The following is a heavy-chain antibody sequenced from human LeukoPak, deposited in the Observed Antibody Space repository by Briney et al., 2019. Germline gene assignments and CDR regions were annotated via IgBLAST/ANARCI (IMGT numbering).Heavy chain of an antibody. CDR3: ARRMAVAGTTLGFDY. V-gene: IGHV1-46*01. CDR1: GYTFTSYY. J-gene: IGHJ4*02. CDR2: INPSGGST. D-gene: IGHD6-19*01. Sequence: GASVKDSCKASGYTFTSYYMHWVRQAPGQGLEWMGIINPSGGSTSYAQKFQGRVTMTRDTSTSTVYMELSSLRSEDTAVYYCARRMAVAGTTLGFDYWGQGTLVTVSS.